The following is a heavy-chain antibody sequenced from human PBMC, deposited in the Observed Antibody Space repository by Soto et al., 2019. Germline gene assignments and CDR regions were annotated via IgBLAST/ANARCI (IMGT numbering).Heavy chain of an antibody. Sequence: ASVKVSCKASGYTFTGYYMHWVRQAPGQGLEWMGWINPNSGGTNYAQKFQGRVTMTRDTSISTAYMELSRLRSDDTAVYYCARAPHIWFGEFTLDPCGQGTLVTVSS. V-gene: IGHV1-2*02. CDR3: ARAPHIWFGEFTLDP. D-gene: IGHD3-10*01. J-gene: IGHJ5*02. CDR1: GYTFTGYY. CDR2: INPNSGGT.